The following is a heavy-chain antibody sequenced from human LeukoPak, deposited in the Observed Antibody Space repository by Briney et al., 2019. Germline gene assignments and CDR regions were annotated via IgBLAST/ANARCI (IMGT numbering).Heavy chain of an antibody. CDR3: ARGPPHRTTMIVEIVDAFDV. Sequence: AGGSLRLSCAASGFTFSSYGMHWVRQAPGKGLEWVAIIWYDGSHKYYADSVKGRFTISRDNSKNTLYLQMNSLRAEDTAVYYCARGPPHRTTMIVEIVDAFDVWGQGTMVTVSS. J-gene: IGHJ3*01. CDR2: IWYDGSHK. V-gene: IGHV3-33*01. D-gene: IGHD3-22*01. CDR1: GFTFSSYG.